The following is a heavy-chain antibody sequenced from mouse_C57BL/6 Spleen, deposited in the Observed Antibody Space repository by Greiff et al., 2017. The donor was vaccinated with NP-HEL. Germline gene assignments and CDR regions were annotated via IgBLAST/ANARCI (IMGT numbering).Heavy chain of an antibody. V-gene: IGHV1-7*01. Sequence: VQRVESGAELAKPGASVKLSCKASGYTFTSYWMHWVKQRPGQGLEWIGYINPSSGYTKYNQKFKDKATLTADKSSSTAYMQLSSLTYEDSAVYYCAIHGSSSSFAYWGQGTLVTVSA. CDR1: GYTFTSYW. J-gene: IGHJ3*01. CDR3: AIHGSSSSFAY. CDR2: INPSSGYT. D-gene: IGHD1-1*01.